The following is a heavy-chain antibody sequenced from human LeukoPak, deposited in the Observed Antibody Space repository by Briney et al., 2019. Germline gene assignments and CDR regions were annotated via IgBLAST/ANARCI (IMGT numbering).Heavy chain of an antibody. CDR3: ARDRRISQWENYYYMDV. D-gene: IGHD1-26*01. V-gene: IGHV4-4*07. J-gene: IGHJ6*03. Sequence: PSGTLSLTCTVSGGSISSYYWSWIRQPAGKGLEWIGRIYTSGSTNYNPSLKSRVTMSVDTSKNQFSLKLSSVTAADTAVYYCARDRRISQWENYYYMDVWGKGTTVTVSS. CDR1: GGSISSYY. CDR2: IYTSGST.